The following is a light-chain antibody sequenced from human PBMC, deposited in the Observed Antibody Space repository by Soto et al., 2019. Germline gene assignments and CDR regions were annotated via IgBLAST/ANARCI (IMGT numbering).Light chain of an antibody. CDR2: GIS. CDR3: QQHGQWPIT. CDR1: QSVNSNY. Sequence: EIRVTQSPCTLSLSTGERATLSCRASQSVNSNYLAWHQQKPGQAPRLRIYGISKRATDIPDRFSGSGSGTEFNLTISSLQPEYFATEYGQQHGQWPITVAQRTRLE. J-gene: IGKJ5*01. V-gene: IGKV3-20*01.